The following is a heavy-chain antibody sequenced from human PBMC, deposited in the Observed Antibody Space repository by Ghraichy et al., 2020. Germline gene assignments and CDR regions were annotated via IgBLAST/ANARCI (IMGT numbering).Heavy chain of an antibody. J-gene: IGHJ4*02. D-gene: IGHD6-13*01. CDR3: ARVLRYSSDY. Sequence: SQTLSLTCAVYGGSFSGYYWSWIRQPPGKGLEWIGEINHSGSTNYNPSLKSRVTISVDTSKNQFSLKLSSVTAADTAVYYCARVLRYSSDYWGQGTLVTVSS. CDR1: GGSFSGYY. V-gene: IGHV4-34*01. CDR2: INHSGST.